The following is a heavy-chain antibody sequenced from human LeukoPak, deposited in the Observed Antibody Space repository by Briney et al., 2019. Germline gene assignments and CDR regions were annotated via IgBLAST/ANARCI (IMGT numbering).Heavy chain of an antibody. CDR3: ARDGEYGDYVDY. J-gene: IGHJ4*02. Sequence: ASVKVSCKASGYTFTSYYMHWVRQAPGQGLEWMGIINPSGGSTSYAQKFQGRVTMTTDTSTSTAYMELRSLRSDDTAVYYCARDGEYGDYVDYWGQGTLVTVSS. V-gene: IGHV1-46*01. D-gene: IGHD3-10*01. CDR1: GYTFTSYY. CDR2: INPSGGST.